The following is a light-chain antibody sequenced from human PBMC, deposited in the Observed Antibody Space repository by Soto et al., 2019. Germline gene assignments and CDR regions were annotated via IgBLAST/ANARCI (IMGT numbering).Light chain of an antibody. J-gene: IGKJ5*01. CDR2: DDS. Sequence: EIQMTQYPSTLSASVGDRSTITGRASQSISSWLAWYQQKPGKSPKLLIYDDSRLQSGLPSRFSGSRSGTDFTLTISSVQPEDFATYYCQHNYGTPAFGQGTRLEIK. CDR1: QSISSW. V-gene: IGKV1-5*01. CDR3: QHNYGTPA.